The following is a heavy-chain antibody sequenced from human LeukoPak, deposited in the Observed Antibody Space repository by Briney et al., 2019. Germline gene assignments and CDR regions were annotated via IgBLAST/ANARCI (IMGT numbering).Heavy chain of an antibody. D-gene: IGHD3-22*01. Sequence: PSETLSLTCTVSGGSISSYYWSWIRQPPGKGLEWFGYIYYSGSTNYNPSLKSRVTISVDTSKNQFSLKLSSVTAADTAVYYCARGMSPYYYDTSGYYDRGAFDMWGQGTMVTVSS. CDR2: IYYSGST. J-gene: IGHJ3*02. V-gene: IGHV4-59*01. CDR3: ARGMSPYYYDTSGYYDRGAFDM. CDR1: GGSISSYY.